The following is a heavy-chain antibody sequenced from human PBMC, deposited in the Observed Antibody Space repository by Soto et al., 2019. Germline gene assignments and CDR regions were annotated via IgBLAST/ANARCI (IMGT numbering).Heavy chain of an antibody. D-gene: IGHD2-8*01. CDR1: GFTFSSYG. V-gene: IGHV3-33*01. CDR2: IWYDGSNK. CDR3: ARAGPRAWSGVASRGMDV. J-gene: IGHJ6*02. Sequence: GGSLRLSCAASGFTFSSYGMHWVRQAPGKGLEWVAVIWYDGSNKYYADSVKGRFTISRDNSKNTLYLQMNSLRAEDTAVYYCARAGPRAWSGVASRGMDVWGQGTTVTVSS.